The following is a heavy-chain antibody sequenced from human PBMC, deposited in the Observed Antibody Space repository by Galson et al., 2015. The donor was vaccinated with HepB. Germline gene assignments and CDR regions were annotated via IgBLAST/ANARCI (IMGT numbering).Heavy chain of an antibody. V-gene: IGHV1-69*13. D-gene: IGHD6-13*01. J-gene: IGHJ6*03. CDR3: ARGSIVAAGRDYMAV. CDR2: INPFFGTP. CDR1: GGTFSSYA. Sequence: SVKVSCKASGGTFSSYAISWVRQAPGQGLEWMGGINPFFGTPNYAQKFQGRVSITADESTSTAYMELSSLRSEDTAVYYCARGSIVAAGRDYMAVWGKGATVSVSS.